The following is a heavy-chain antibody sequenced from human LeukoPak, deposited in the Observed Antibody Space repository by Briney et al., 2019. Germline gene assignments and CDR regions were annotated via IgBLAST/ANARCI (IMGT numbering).Heavy chain of an antibody. Sequence: KASETLSLTCTVSGGSISSSSYYWGWIRQPPGKGLEWIGSIYYSGSTYYNPSLKSRVTISVDTSKNQFSLKLSSVAADTAVYYCARVPTDDTPLEGAFDIWGQGTMVTVSS. D-gene: IGHD3-22*01. CDR2: IYYSGST. CDR1: GGSISSSSYY. V-gene: IGHV4-39*07. CDR3: ARVPTDDTPLEGAFDI. J-gene: IGHJ3*02.